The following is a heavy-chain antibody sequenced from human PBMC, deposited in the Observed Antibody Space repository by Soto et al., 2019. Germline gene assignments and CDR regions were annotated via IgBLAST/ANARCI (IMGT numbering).Heavy chain of an antibody. V-gene: IGHV3-33*01. Sequence: QPGGPLRLSCAASGFTFSSYGMHWVRQAPGKGLEWVAVIWYDGSNKYYADSVKGRFTISRDNSKNTLYLQMNSLRAEDTAVYYCARDPTPKLRRGRGAFDIWGQGTMVTVSS. CDR3: ARDPTPKLRRGRGAFDI. J-gene: IGHJ3*02. D-gene: IGHD3-10*01. CDR1: GFTFSSYG. CDR2: IWYDGSNK.